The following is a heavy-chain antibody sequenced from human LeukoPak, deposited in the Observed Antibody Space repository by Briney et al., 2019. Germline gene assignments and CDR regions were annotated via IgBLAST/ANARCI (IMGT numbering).Heavy chain of an antibody. Sequence: PSETLSLTCTVSGGSISSYYWSWIRQPPGKGLEWIGYIYYSGSTNYNPSLKSRVTISVDTSKNQFSLKLSSVTAADTAVYYCVAVAGTGEGDYWGQGTLVTVSS. V-gene: IGHV4-59*08. D-gene: IGHD6-19*01. CDR2: IYYSGST. J-gene: IGHJ4*02. CDR3: VAVAGTGEGDY. CDR1: GGSISSYY.